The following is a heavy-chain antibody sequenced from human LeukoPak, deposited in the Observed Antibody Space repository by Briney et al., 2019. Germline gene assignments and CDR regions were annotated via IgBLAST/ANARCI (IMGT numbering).Heavy chain of an antibody. CDR2: IYYSGST. V-gene: IGHV4-59*01. CDR3: VRNPYGGNSHFDY. D-gene: IGHD4-23*01. CDR1: GGSISSYY. J-gene: IGHJ4*02. Sequence: SETLSLTCTVSGGSISSYYWSWIRQPPGKGLEWIGYIYYSGSTNYNPSLKSRVTISVDTSKNQFSLKLSSVTAADTAVYYCVRNPYGGNSHFDYWGQGTPVTVSS.